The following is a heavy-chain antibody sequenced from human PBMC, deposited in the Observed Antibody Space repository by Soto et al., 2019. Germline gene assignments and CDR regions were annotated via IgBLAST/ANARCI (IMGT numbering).Heavy chain of an antibody. V-gene: IGHV4-61*01. J-gene: IGHJ6*02. Sequence: SETLSLTCTVSGGSVSSGSYYWSWIRQPPGKGLGWIGYIYYSGSTNYNPSLKSRVTISVDTSKNQFSLKLSSVTAADTAVYYCARAAVYYFDWLPNYYYYYAIAVRSQGATVTVSS. D-gene: IGHD3-9*01. CDR2: IYYSGST. CDR1: GGSVSSGSYY. CDR3: ARAAVYYFDWLPNYYYYYAIAV.